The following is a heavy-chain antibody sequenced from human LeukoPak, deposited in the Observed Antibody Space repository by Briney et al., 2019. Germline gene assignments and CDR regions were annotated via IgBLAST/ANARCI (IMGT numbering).Heavy chain of an antibody. CDR3: ARGEGGYENLQH. CDR2: INPNSGGT. Sequence: ASVTVSFMSSGYTFTCYYMHWVRQAPGQGREGMGWINPNSGGTNYAQKFQGRVTMTRDTSISTAYMELSRLRSDDTAVYYCARGEGGYENLQHWGQGTLVTVSS. CDR1: GYTFTCYY. V-gene: IGHV1-2*02. D-gene: IGHD3-16*01. J-gene: IGHJ1*01.